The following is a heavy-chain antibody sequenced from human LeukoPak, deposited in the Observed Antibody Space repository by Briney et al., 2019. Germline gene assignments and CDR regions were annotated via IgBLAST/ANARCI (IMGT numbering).Heavy chain of an antibody. J-gene: IGHJ4*02. D-gene: IGHD3-16*01. CDR1: GYTFTGYY. V-gene: IGHV1-2*02. CDR3: ARAYPRGSHGLVDY. CDR2: INPNSGGT. Sequence: VASVKVSCKASGYTFTGYYMHWVRQAPGQGLEWMGWINPNSGGTNYAQKFQGRVTMTRDTSISTAYMELSRLRSDDTAVYYCARAYPRGSHGLVDYWGQGTLVTVSS.